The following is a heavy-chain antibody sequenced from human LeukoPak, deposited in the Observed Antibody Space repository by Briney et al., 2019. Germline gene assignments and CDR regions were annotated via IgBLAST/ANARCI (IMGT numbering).Heavy chain of an antibody. CDR1: GFTFSSYS. V-gene: IGHV3-21*01. D-gene: IGHD3-22*01. Sequence: PGGSLRLSCAASGFTFSSYSMNWVRQAPGKGLEWVSSISSSSSYIYYADSVKGRFTISRDNAKNSLYLQMNSLRAEDTAVYYCARASYDSSGYYLPFDYWGQGTLVTVSS. J-gene: IGHJ4*02. CDR3: ARASYDSSGYYLPFDY. CDR2: ISSSSSYI.